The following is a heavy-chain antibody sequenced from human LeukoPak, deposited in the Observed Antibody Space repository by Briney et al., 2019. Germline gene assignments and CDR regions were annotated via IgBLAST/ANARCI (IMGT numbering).Heavy chain of an antibody. D-gene: IGHD6-19*01. CDR3: ARHLAVAGSYYFDY. J-gene: IGHJ4*02. Sequence: SETLSLTCTVSGGSIISSAYYWSWIRQPPGKGLEWIGYIYYSGSTYYNPSLKSRVTISVDTSKNQFSLKLSSVTAADTAVYYCARHLAVAGSYYFDYWGQGTLVTVSS. CDR1: GGSIISSAYY. V-gene: IGHV4-30-4*08. CDR2: IYYSGST.